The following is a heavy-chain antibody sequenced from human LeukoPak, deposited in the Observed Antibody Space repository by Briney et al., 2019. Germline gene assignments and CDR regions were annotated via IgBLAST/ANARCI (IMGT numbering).Heavy chain of an antibody. Sequence: PGGSLRLSCAASGFTFSSYWMSWVRQAPGKGLEWVGFIKSKAYGGTTEYAASVKGRFTISRDDSKSIAYLQMNSLKTEDTAVYYCTRARWFGSYYFDYWGQGTLVTVSS. J-gene: IGHJ4*02. CDR2: IKSKAYGGTT. CDR1: GFTFSSYW. CDR3: TRARWFGSYYFDY. D-gene: IGHD3-10*01. V-gene: IGHV3-49*04.